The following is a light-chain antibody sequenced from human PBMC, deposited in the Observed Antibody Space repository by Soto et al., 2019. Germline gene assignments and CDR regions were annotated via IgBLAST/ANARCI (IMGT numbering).Light chain of an antibody. CDR2: GAS. V-gene: IGKV3-20*01. Sequence: EIVLTQSPGTLSLSPGERATLSCRASQSVSSTYLAWYQQKPGQAPRLLIYGASSRATGIPDRFSGSGSGKDFTLTISRLEPEEFAVYYCQQYGSSSQTFGQGTKVEIK. J-gene: IGKJ1*01. CDR1: QSVSSTY. CDR3: QQYGSSSQT.